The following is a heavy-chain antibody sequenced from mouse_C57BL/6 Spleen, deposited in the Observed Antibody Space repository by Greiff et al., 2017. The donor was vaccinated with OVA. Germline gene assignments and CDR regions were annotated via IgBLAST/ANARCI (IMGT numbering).Heavy chain of an antibody. CDR3: ARGNWDGNAMDY. J-gene: IGHJ4*01. Sequence: VQLQQSGPELVKPGASVKMSCKASGYTFTDYNMHWVKQSHGKSLEWIGYINPNNGGTSYNQKFKGKATLTVNKSSSTAYMELRSLTSEDSAVYDCARGNWDGNAMDYWGQGTSVTVSS. V-gene: IGHV1-22*01. CDR1: GYTFTDYN. D-gene: IGHD4-1*01. CDR2: INPNNGGT.